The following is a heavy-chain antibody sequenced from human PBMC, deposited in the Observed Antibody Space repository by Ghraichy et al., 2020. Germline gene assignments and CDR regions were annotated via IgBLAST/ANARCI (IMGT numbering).Heavy chain of an antibody. CDR2: IKPDGTEK. CDR3: ARDRSSNLYPYLDY. CDR1: GFTFSTSW. D-gene: IGHD6-13*01. Sequence: GGSLRLSCAASGFTFSTSWMSWVRQAPGKGLEWVANIKPDGTEKYYVDSVKGRFTISRDNAKNSLYLQMNSLRVEDTAVYYCARDRSSNLYPYLDYWGPGTLVTVSS. V-gene: IGHV3-7*04. J-gene: IGHJ4*02.